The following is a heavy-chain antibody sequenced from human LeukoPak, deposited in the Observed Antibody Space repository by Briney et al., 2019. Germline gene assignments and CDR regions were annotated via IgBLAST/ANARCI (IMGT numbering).Heavy chain of an antibody. D-gene: IGHD4-11*01. CDR2: VYYNGIT. Sequence: PSETLSLTCTVSGGPIFSSPFYWGWIRRPPGKGLEWVASVYYNGITYYNPSLKSRVTISVDTSKNQFALKVTSVTAADTAIYYCARLMTTVATWGQGTLVTVSS. J-gene: IGHJ4*02. CDR3: ARLMTTVAT. CDR1: GGPIFSSPFY. V-gene: IGHV4-39*01.